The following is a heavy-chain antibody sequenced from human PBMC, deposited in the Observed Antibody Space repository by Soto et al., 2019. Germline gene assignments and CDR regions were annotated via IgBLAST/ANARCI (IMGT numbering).Heavy chain of an antibody. CDR3: AREGSYSAYNFAHGIQLCSFDF. CDR2: IFSSGST. Sequence: SETLSLTCTVPGGSINTFYWSWVRQPAGKGLEWIGRIFSSGSTSFNPSLESRVAMSVDTSKNHFSLNLSSVTAADMAVYYCAREGSYSAYNFAHGIQLCSFDFWGQGALVTVSS. V-gene: IGHV4-4*07. CDR1: GGSINTFY. J-gene: IGHJ4*02. D-gene: IGHD5-12*01.